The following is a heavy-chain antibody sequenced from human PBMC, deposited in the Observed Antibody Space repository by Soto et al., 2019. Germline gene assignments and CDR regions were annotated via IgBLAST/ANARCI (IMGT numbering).Heavy chain of an antibody. V-gene: IGHV5-10-1*01. CDR1: GYSFTSYW. Sequence: GESLKISCKGSGYSFTSYWISWVRQMPGKGLEWMGRIDPSDSYTNYSPSFQGHVTISADKSISTAYLQWSSLKASDTAMYYCARHDGRIAADKVYYYYGMDVWGQGTTVTVSS. J-gene: IGHJ6*02. D-gene: IGHD6-13*01. CDR3: ARHDGRIAADKVYYYYGMDV. CDR2: IDPSDSYT.